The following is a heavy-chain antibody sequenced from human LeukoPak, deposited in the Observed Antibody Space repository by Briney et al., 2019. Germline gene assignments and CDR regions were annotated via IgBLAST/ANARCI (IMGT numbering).Heavy chain of an antibody. Sequence: ASVKVSCKASGYTFTSYGISWARQAPGQGLEWMGWISAYNGNTNYAQKLQGRVTMTTDTSTSTAYMELRSLRSDDTAVYYCARVKIKFDYGGNSIDYWGQGTLVTVSS. CDR2: ISAYNGNT. J-gene: IGHJ4*02. CDR3: ARVKIKFDYGGNSIDY. V-gene: IGHV1-18*01. D-gene: IGHD4-23*01. CDR1: GYTFTSYG.